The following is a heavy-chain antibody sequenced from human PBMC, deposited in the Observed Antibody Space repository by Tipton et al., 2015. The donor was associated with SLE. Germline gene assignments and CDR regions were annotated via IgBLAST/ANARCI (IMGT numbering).Heavy chain of an antibody. CDR2: IYHSGST. CDR1: GGSFSGYS. D-gene: IGHD6-19*01. CDR3: ASGGSGWYFY. J-gene: IGHJ4*02. Sequence: TLSLTCAVYGGSFSGYSWSWIRQPPGKGLEWIGYIYHSGSTYYNPSLKSRVTISVDRSKNQFSLKLSSVTAADTAVYYCASGGSGWYFYWGQGTLVTVSS. V-gene: IGHV4-30-2*01.